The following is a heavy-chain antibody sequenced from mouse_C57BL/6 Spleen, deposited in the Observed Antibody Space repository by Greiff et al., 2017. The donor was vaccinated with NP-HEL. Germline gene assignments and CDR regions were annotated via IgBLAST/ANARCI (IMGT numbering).Heavy chain of an antibody. D-gene: IGHD1-1*01. Sequence: QVQLKESGAELARPGASVKLSCKASGYTFTSYGISWVKQRTGQGLEWIGEIYPRSGNTYYNEKFKGKATLTADKSSSTAYMELRSLTSEDSAVYFCARSHGSSYGDAMDYWGQGTSVTVSS. CDR2: IYPRSGNT. CDR1: GYTFTSYG. CDR3: ARSHGSSYGDAMDY. J-gene: IGHJ4*01. V-gene: IGHV1-81*01.